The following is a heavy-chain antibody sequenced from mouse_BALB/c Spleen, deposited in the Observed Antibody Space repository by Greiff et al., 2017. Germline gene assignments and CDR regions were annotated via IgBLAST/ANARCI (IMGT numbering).Heavy chain of an antibody. J-gene: IGHJ2*01. CDR3: ARDSSGYFDD. CDR1: GFAFSSYD. V-gene: IGHV5-12-1*01. Sequence: EVKLVESGGGLVKPGGSLKLSCAASGFAFSSYDMSWVRQTPEKRLEWVAYISSGGGSTYYPDTVKGRFTISRDNAKNTLYLQMSSLKSEDTAMYYCARDSSGYFDDWGQGTTLTVSS. CDR2: ISSGGGST. D-gene: IGHD3-2*01.